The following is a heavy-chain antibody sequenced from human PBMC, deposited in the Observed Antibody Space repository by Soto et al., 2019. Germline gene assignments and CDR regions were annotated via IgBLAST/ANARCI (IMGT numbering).Heavy chain of an antibody. CDR3: ARDGCSSTSCYHNWFDP. CDR1: GFTFSSYW. CDR2: IKQDGSEK. J-gene: IGHJ5*02. V-gene: IGHV3-7*01. Sequence: GGSLRLSCAASGFTFSSYWMSWVRQAPGKGLEWVANIKQDGSEKYYVDSVKGRFTISRDNAKNSLYLQMNSLRAEDTAVYYCARDGCSSTSCYHNWFDPWGQGTRVTVSS. D-gene: IGHD2-2*01.